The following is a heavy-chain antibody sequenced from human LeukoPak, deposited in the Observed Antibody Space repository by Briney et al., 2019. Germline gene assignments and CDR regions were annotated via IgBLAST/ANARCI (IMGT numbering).Heavy chain of an antibody. CDR2: IYYSGST. Sequence: SETLSLTCTVSGGSISSYYWSWIRQPPGKGLEWIGYIYYSGSTNYNPSLKSRVTISVDTSENQFSLKLSSVTAADTAIYYCARDRGYLTGFDYWGQGTLVTVSS. J-gene: IGHJ4*02. V-gene: IGHV4-59*01. D-gene: IGHD3-9*01. CDR1: GGSISSYY. CDR3: ARDRGYLTGFDY.